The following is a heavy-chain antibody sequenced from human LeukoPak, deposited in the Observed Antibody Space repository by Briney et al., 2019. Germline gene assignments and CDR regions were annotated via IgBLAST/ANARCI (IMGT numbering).Heavy chain of an antibody. CDR2: ITSTTNFV. CDR3: ARSDCGGDCYLTDY. V-gene: IGHV3-21*01. Sequence: GGSLRLSCVGSGFSFSSHAMNWARQAPGKGLEWVSLITSTTNFVYYADSVKGRFTISRDNAKNSLYLQMDSLRDEDTAVYYCARSDCGGDCYLTDYWGQGTLVTVSS. CDR1: GFSFSSHA. D-gene: IGHD2-21*02. J-gene: IGHJ4*02.